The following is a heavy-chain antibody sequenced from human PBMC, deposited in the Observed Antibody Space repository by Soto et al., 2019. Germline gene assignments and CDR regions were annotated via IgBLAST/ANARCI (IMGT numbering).Heavy chain of an antibody. CDR2: IIPIFGTA. CDR3: ASYAFSCTNGVCYTSSGDCCDPLYYYYGMDV. D-gene: IGHD2-8*01. V-gene: IGHV1-69*13. Sequence: GASVKVSCKASGGTFSSYAISWVRQAPGQGLEWMGGIIPIFGTANYAQKFQGRVTITADESTSTAYMELSSLRSEDTAVYYCASYAFSCTNGVCYTSSGDCCDPLYYYYGMDVWGQGTTVTVSS. J-gene: IGHJ6*02. CDR1: GGTFSSYA.